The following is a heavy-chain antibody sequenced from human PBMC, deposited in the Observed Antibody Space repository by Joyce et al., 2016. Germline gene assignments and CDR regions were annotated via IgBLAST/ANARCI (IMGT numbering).Heavy chain of an antibody. CDR3: ARCSGYSSGRWGVTWFDP. J-gene: IGHJ5*02. CDR2: IYYSGSS. CDR1: GGSISSSSDY. D-gene: IGHD6-25*01. Sequence: LHLQESGPGLVKPSETLSLTCTVSGGSISSSSDYWDWIRQPPGKGLEWIGSIYYSGSSYSNPSLKSRVTTSVDTSKNQFSLKLSSVTPADTAVYYCARCSGYSSGRWGVTWFDPWGQGTLVTVSS. V-gene: IGHV4-39*01.